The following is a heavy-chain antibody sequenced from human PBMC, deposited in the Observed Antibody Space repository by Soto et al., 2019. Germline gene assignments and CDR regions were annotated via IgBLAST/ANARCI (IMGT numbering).Heavy chain of an antibody. J-gene: IGHJ4*02. Sequence: QVQLVQSGAEEKKPGASVKVSCKASGYTFTGYAMHWVRQAPGQRLEWMGWINAGNGNTKYSQKFQGRVTITRDTAASTAYMELSSLRSEDTAVYYCARAVAVPADFDYRDQGTLVTVSS. CDR2: INAGNGNT. CDR1: GYTFTGYA. V-gene: IGHV1-3*05. D-gene: IGHD6-19*01. CDR3: ARAVAVPADFDY.